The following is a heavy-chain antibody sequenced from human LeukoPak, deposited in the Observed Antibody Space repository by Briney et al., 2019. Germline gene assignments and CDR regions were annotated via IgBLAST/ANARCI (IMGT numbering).Heavy chain of an antibody. CDR3: ARAVASNWFDP. CDR1: GFTFSSYW. CDR2: IKEDGSEK. Sequence: SGGSLRLSCAASGFTFSSYWMSWVRQAPGKGLEWLANIKEDGSEKYYVDSVKGRFTISRDNAKSSLYLQMKSLRAEGTAVYYCARAVASNWFDPWGQGTLVTVSS. D-gene: IGHD6-19*01. V-gene: IGHV3-7*01. J-gene: IGHJ5*02.